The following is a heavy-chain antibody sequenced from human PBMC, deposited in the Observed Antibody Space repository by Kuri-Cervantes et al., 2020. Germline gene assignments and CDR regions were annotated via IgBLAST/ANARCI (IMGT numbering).Heavy chain of an antibody. CDR1: GYTFTGYY. J-gene: IGHJ6*02. CDR3: ARGVADFISQYYYGSGSWYGMDV. CDR2: INPNSGGT. Sequence: ASVKVSCKASGYTFTGYYMHWVRQAPGQGLEWMGWINPNSGGTNYAQKFQGRVTMTRDTSISTAYMELSRLRSDDTAVYYCARGVADFISQYYYGSGSWYGMDVWGQGTTVTVSS. V-gene: IGHV1-2*02. D-gene: IGHD3-10*01.